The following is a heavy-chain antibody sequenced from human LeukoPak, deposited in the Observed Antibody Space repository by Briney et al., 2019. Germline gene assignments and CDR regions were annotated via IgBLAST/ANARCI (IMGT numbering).Heavy chain of an antibody. D-gene: IGHD3-10*01. CDR2: INHSGST. V-gene: IGHV4-34*01. J-gene: IGHJ4*02. Sequence: PSETLSLTCTVSGASSSSYYWSWIRQPPGKGLEWIGEINHSGSTNYNPSLKSRVTISVDTSKNQFSLKLSSVTAADTVVYYCARVRGSGSYYNFGYDYWGQGTLVTVSS. CDR3: ARVRGSGSYYNFGYDY. CDR1: GASSSSYY.